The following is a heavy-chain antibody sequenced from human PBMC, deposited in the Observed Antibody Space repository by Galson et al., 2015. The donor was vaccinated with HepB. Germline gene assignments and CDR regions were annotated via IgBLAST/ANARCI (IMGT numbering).Heavy chain of an antibody. CDR3: ANGHLVPQLWLPGPLFDY. J-gene: IGHJ4*02. V-gene: IGHV3-30*18. CDR1: GFTFSSYG. Sequence: SLRLSCAASGFTFSSYGMHWVRQAPGKGLEWVAVISYDGSNKYYADSVKGRFTISRDNSKNTLYLQMNSLRAEDTAVYYCANGHLVPQLWLPGPLFDYWGQGTLVTVSS. D-gene: IGHD5-18*01. CDR2: ISYDGSNK.